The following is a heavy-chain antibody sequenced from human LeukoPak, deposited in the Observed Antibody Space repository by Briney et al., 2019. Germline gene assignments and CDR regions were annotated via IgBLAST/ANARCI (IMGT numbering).Heavy chain of an antibody. CDR2: ISYDGPNK. CDR1: AFTFSTYS. J-gene: IGHJ4*02. V-gene: IGHV3-30*04. Sequence: PGRSLRLSCAASAFTFSTYSMHWVRQAPGKGLEWVAAISYDGPNKNYADSVKGRFTISRDNSKNTLYLQMNSLRAEDTAVYYCARGLRIVVAGNIDYWGQGTLVTVSS. CDR3: ARGLRIVVAGNIDY. D-gene: IGHD6-19*01.